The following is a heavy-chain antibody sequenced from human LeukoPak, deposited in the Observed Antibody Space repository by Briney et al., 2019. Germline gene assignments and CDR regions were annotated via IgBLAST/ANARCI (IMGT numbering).Heavy chain of an antibody. J-gene: IGHJ4*02. D-gene: IGHD6-19*01. V-gene: IGHV1-69*04. Sequence: ASVKVSCKASGGTFSSYAISWVRQAPGQGLEWMGRIIPILGIANYAQKFQGRVTITADKSTSTAYMELSSLRSEDTAVYYCARALSAIRPFSSGYGYWGQGTLVTVSS. CDR2: IIPILGIA. CDR3: ARALSAIRPFSSGYGY. CDR1: GGTFSSYA.